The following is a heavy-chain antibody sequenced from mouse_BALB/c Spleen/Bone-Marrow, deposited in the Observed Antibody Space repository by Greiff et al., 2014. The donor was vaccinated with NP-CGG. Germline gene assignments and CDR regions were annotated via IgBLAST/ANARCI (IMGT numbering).Heavy chain of an antibody. Sequence: QVQLQQSGPELVRPGVSVKISCKGSGYTFTDYAMHWVKQSHAKSLEWIGVISTYSGNINYNQKFKGKATMTVDKSSSTAYMELARLASEDSAIYYCARYDGYYGAIDYWGQGTSVTVSS. CDR1: GYTFTDYA. V-gene: IGHV1S137*01. D-gene: IGHD2-3*01. CDR2: ISTYSGNI. CDR3: ARYDGYYGAIDY. J-gene: IGHJ4*01.